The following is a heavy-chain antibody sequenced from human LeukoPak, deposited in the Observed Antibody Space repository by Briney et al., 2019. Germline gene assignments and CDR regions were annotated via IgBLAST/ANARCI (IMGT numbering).Heavy chain of an antibody. Sequence: GGSLKISCQGSGSSFTSYWIGGVRQVPGKGLEWMGIIYPGDSDTRYSPSFQGQVTISADKSISTAYLQWSSLKASDTAMYYCARLTRGRVSGQIDYWGQGTLVTVPS. CDR1: GSSFTSYW. D-gene: IGHD3-3*01. CDR3: ARLTRGRVSGQIDY. J-gene: IGHJ4*02. CDR2: IYPGDSDT. V-gene: IGHV5-51*01.